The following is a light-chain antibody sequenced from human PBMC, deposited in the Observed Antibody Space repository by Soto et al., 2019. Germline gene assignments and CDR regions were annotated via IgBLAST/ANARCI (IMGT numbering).Light chain of an antibody. CDR1: SSDVGSYNR. V-gene: IGLV2-18*02. CDR2: EVS. Sequence: QSALTQPPSVSGSPGQSVTISCTGTSSDVGSYNRVSWYQQPPGTAPKLMIYEVSNRPSGVPERFSGSKSSNTASLTISGLQAEDEAEYYCSSYTSSSTFVVFGGGTKLTVL. CDR3: SSYTSSSTFVV. J-gene: IGLJ2*01.